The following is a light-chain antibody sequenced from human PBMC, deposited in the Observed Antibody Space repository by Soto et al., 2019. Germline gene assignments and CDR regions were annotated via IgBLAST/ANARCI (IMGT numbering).Light chain of an antibody. CDR3: NSYTTSTTLV. V-gene: IGLV2-14*01. Sequence: QSVLTQPASVSGSPGQSITISCTGTSSDIGYYDYVSWYQHHSGKAPKLIIYEVNNRPSGVSNRFSGSKSVNTASLTISGLQAEDEADYYCNSYTTSTTLVFGGGTKLTVL. CDR1: SSDIGYYDY. J-gene: IGLJ2*01. CDR2: EVN.